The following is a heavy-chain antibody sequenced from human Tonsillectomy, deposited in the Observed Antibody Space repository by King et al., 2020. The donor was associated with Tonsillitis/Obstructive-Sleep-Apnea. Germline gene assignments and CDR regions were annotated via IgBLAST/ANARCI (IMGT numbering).Heavy chain of an antibody. CDR1: GFTFSSYG. CDR2: IWYDGSNK. Sequence: QLVESGGGVVQPGRSLRLSCAASGFTFSSYGMHWVRQAPGKGLEWVAIIWYDGSNKYYADSGKGRFSISRDNSKNTLYLQMNSLRAEDTAVYYCARGWGGENYELDYWGQGTLVTVSS. J-gene: IGHJ4*02. V-gene: IGHV3-33*01. CDR3: ARGWGGENYELDY. D-gene: IGHD3-16*01.